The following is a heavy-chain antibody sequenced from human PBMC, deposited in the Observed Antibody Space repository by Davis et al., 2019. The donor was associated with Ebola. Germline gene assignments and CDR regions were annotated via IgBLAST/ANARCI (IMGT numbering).Heavy chain of an antibody. D-gene: IGHD4-11*01. Sequence: PGGSLRLSCAASGFTFSSYAMHWVRQAPGKGLEWVAVISYDGSNKYYADSVKGRFTISKDNSKNTLYLQMNSLRPEDTAVFYCARPMTTITGPLDYWGRGTLVSVSS. V-gene: IGHV3-30-3*01. CDR3: ARPMTTITGPLDY. CDR2: ISYDGSNK. CDR1: GFTFSSYA. J-gene: IGHJ4*02.